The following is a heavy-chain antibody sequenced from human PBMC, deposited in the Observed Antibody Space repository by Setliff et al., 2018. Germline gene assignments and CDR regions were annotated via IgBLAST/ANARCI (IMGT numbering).Heavy chain of an antibody. Sequence: PSETLSLTCTVSGGSISSSSYYWGWIRQPPGKGLELIGTIYYSGSTYYNPSLKSRVNISVDTSKKQFSLNLSSVTAADTAMYYCARDYYDSRGSYAFDIWGQGTVVTVSS. V-gene: IGHV4-39*02. J-gene: IGHJ3*02. D-gene: IGHD3-22*01. CDR1: GGSISSSSYY. CDR3: ARDYYDSRGSYAFDI. CDR2: IYYSGST.